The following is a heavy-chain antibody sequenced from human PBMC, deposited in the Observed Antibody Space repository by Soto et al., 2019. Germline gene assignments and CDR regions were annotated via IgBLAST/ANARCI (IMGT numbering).Heavy chain of an antibody. Sequence: GASVKVSCKVSGYTLTELSMHWVRQAPGKGLEWMGGFDPEDGETIYAQKFQGRVTMTEDTSTDTAYMELSSLRSEDTAVYYCARNADIGDIGLVPAAINAMDVWGRGTTVTVSS. CDR1: GYTLTELS. V-gene: IGHV1-24*01. D-gene: IGHD2-2*02. J-gene: IGHJ6*02. CDR3: ARNADIGDIGLVPAAINAMDV. CDR2: FDPEDGET.